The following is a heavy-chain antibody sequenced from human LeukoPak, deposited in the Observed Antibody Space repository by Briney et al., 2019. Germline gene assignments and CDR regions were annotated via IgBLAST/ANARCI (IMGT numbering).Heavy chain of an antibody. V-gene: IGHV1-69*13. Sequence: ASVKVSCKASGGTFSSYAISWVRQAPGQGLEWMGGIIPIFGTANYAQKFQGRVTITADESTSTAYMELSSLRSEDTAVYYCARVRWELPHGLDYWGQGTLVTVSS. CDR2: IIPIFGTA. D-gene: IGHD1-26*01. CDR3: ARVRWELPHGLDY. J-gene: IGHJ4*02. CDR1: GGTFSSYA.